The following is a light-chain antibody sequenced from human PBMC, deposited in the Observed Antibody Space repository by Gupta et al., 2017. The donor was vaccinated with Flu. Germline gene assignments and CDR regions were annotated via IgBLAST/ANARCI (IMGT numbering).Light chain of an antibody. CDR3: QQLNSYPRT. Sequence: PSFLAASVGDRVTITCRASQGISNSLAWYQQRPGEVPSLLISVASTLQSGVPSRSSGSGSGTEFTLTISSLQPEDFATYYCQQLNSYPRTFGQGTKVEIQ. CDR2: VAS. CDR1: QGISNS. V-gene: IGKV1-9*01. J-gene: IGKJ1*01.